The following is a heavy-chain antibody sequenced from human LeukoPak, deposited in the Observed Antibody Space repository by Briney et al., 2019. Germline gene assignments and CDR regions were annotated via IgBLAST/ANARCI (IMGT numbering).Heavy chain of an antibody. V-gene: IGHV4-4*02. D-gene: IGHD4-17*01. Sequence: SGTLSLTCAVSGVSISSNLWWTWVRQPPGKGLEWIAEIHHSGSINYNPSLKSRVTISVDTSKNQFSLKLSSVTAADTAVYYCARIPTVTFFDYWGQGTLVTVSS. CDR2: IHHSGSI. CDR3: ARIPTVTFFDY. CDR1: GVSISSNLW. J-gene: IGHJ4*02.